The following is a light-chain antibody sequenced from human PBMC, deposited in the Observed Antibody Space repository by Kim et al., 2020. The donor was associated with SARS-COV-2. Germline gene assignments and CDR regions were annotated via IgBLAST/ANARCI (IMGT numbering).Light chain of an antibody. V-gene: IGLV4-69*01. CDR2: VNRDGSH. Sequence: QLVLTQSPSASASLGASVKLTCTLSSGHSSYAIAWHQQQTEKGPRYLMKVNRDGSHTKGDGIPDRFSGSRSGAERYLTISSLQSEDEADYYCQTWDTGIRVFGGGTQLTVL. CDR3: QTWDTGIRV. CDR1: SGHSSYA. J-gene: IGLJ3*02.